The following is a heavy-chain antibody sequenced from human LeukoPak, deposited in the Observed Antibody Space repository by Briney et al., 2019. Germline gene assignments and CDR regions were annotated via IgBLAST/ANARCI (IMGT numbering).Heavy chain of an antibody. CDR3: ARHKQASSGWFISLDP. V-gene: IGHV4-39*01. Sequence: SETLSLTCTVSGGSIADTNYYWGWIRQSPGKGLEWIGRIYYSGKTYYNPSLTSRVTISVDTSKNQFSLTLTSVTAADTSLYYCARHKQASSGWFISLDPWGQGTLVIVSS. J-gene: IGHJ5*02. CDR1: GGSIADTNYY. CDR2: IYYSGKT. D-gene: IGHD6-19*01.